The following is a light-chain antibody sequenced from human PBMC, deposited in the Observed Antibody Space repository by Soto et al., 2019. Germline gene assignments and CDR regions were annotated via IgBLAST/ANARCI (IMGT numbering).Light chain of an antibody. V-gene: IGKV1-27*01. J-gene: IGKJ4*01. CDR2: AAS. Sequence: DIQMTQSSSSLSASVGDRFTITCRASQGISSYLAWYQQKPGKVPKVLIYAASTLQSGVPSRFSGSGSGTDFTLTISSLQPEDAATYYCQKYNSAPLTFGGGTKVDIK. CDR1: QGISSY. CDR3: QKYNSAPLT.